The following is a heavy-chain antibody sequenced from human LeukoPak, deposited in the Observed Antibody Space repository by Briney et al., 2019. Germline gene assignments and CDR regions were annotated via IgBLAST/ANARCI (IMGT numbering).Heavy chain of an antibody. CDR1: GFPVRSHY. Sequence: GGTLRLSCAASGFPVRSHYMSWVRQAPGKGPEWVSIIYAGGSTYYTDSVKGRFIISRDNSMNTLYLQMNSLRVEDTAVYYCAKDPNGDYIGAFDAWGPGTMVIVSS. D-gene: IGHD2-8*01. CDR3: AKDPNGDYIGAFDA. J-gene: IGHJ3*01. V-gene: IGHV3-53*01. CDR2: IYAGGST.